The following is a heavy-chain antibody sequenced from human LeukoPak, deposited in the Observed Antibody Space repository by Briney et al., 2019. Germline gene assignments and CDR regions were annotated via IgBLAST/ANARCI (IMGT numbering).Heavy chain of an antibody. Sequence: PSETLSLTCAVYGGSFSGYYWSWIRQPPRKGLEWIGEINHSGSTNYNPSLKSRVTISVDTSKNQFSLKLSSVTAADTAVYYCARDGNYYGSGSYSNWFDPWGQGTLVTVSS. CDR1: GGSFSGYY. CDR3: ARDGNYYGSGSYSNWFDP. D-gene: IGHD3-10*01. J-gene: IGHJ5*02. CDR2: INHSGST. V-gene: IGHV4-34*01.